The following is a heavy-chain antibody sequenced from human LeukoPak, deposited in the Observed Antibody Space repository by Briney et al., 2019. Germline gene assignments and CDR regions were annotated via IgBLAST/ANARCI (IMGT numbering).Heavy chain of an antibody. CDR2: ISYDGSNK. Sequence: GGSLRLSCAASGFTFSSYGMHWVRQAPGKGVEWVAVISYDGSNKYYADSVKGRFTISRDNSKNTLYLQMNSLRAEDTAVYYCAKRGYDGPLDYWGQGTLVTVSS. CDR3: AKRGYDGPLDY. J-gene: IGHJ4*02. V-gene: IGHV3-30*18. D-gene: IGHD3-22*01. CDR1: GFTFSSYG.